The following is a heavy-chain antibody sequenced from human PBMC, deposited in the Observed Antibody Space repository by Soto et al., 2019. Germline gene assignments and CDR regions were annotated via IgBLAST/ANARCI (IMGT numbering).Heavy chain of an antibody. J-gene: IGHJ3*02. V-gene: IGHV1-3*01. D-gene: IGHD4-17*01. CDR1: GYTFTSYA. Sequence: QVQLVQSGAEVKKPGASVKVSCKASGYTFTSYAMHWVRQAPGQRLEWMGWINAGNGNTKYSQKFQGRVTITRDTSASTAYMELSSLRSEDTAVYYCARDPGHGDYDFGSGDDAFDIWGQGTMVTVSS. CDR2: INAGNGNT. CDR3: ARDPGHGDYDFGSGDDAFDI.